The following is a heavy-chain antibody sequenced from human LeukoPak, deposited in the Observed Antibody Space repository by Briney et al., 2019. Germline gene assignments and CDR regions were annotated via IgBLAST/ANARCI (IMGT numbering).Heavy chain of an antibody. CDR1: GFTFSSYS. CDR3: ARGEMATTLPVDY. Sequence: GGSLRLSCAASGFTFSSYSMNWVRQAPGEGLEWVSSISSSSSYIYYADSVEGRFTISRDNAKNSLYLQMNSLRAEDTAVYYCARGEMATTLPVDYWGQGTLVTVSS. CDR2: ISSSSSYI. J-gene: IGHJ4*02. V-gene: IGHV3-21*01. D-gene: IGHD5-12*01.